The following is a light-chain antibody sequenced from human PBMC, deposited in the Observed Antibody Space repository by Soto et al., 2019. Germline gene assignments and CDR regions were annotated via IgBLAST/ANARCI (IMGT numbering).Light chain of an antibody. CDR2: AAS. CDR3: QQYGHSPRT. V-gene: IGKV3-20*01. Sequence: EVVLTQSPGTLSLSPWERASLSCRASRSVSNSFLAWYQQKAGQSPRLLIYAASARAIGIPDRFSGSGSGTDFTLTISRLEPEDFAVYYCQQYGHSPRTFGQGTKVDIK. J-gene: IGKJ1*01. CDR1: RSVSNSF.